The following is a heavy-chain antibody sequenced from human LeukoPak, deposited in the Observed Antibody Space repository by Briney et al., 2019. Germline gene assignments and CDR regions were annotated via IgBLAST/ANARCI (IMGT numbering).Heavy chain of an antibody. CDR2: ISYDGSNK. D-gene: IGHD6-13*01. V-gene: IGHV3-30-3*01. Sequence: GGSLILSCAASGFTFSYYTMHWVRQAPGKGLEWVTVISYDGSNKYYADSVKGRFTISRDNAKNSLYLQMNSLRAEDTAVYYCARTGIAAAWTDYWGQGTLVTVSS. J-gene: IGHJ4*02. CDR3: ARTGIAAAWTDY. CDR1: GFTFSYYT.